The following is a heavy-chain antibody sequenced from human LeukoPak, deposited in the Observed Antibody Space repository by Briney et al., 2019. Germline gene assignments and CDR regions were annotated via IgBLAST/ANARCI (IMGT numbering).Heavy chain of an antibody. Sequence: SETLSLTCTVSGGSISSYYWSWIRQPPGKGLEWIGYIYYSGSTNYNPSLKSRVTISVDTSKNQFSLKLSSVTAADTAVYYCARGVPYCSSTSCYAGIEDYWGQGTLVTVSS. D-gene: IGHD2-2*01. CDR1: GGSISSYY. V-gene: IGHV4-59*12. CDR3: ARGVPYCSSTSCYAGIEDY. J-gene: IGHJ4*02. CDR2: IYYSGST.